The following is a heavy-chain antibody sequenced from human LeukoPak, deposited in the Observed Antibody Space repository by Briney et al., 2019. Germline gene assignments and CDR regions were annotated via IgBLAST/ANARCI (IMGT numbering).Heavy chain of an antibody. D-gene: IGHD6-6*01. CDR2: IYYSGST. V-gene: IGHV4-39*07. CDR3: ARVGSSSSLYYMDV. CDR1: GGSISSSSYY. J-gene: IGHJ6*03. Sequence: SETLSLTCTVSGGSISSSSYYWDWIRQPPGKGLEWIGSIYYSGSTYYNPSLKSRVTISVDTSKNHFSLKLSSVTAADTAVYYCARVGSSSSLYYMDVWGKGSTVTVSS.